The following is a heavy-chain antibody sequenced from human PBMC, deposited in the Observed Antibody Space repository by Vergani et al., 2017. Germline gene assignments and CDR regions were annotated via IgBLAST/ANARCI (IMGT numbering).Heavy chain of an antibody. D-gene: IGHD6-13*01. Sequence: QVQLVQSGAEVKKPGSSVKVSCKASGGTFSSYAISWVRQAPGQGLEWMGGIIPIFGTANYAQKFQGRVTITADESTSTAYMELSSLRSEDTAVYYCAGDEPRYSSSWSQSYYYYMDVWGKGTTVTVSS. CDR3: AGDEPRYSSSWSQSYYYYMDV. CDR1: GGTFSSYA. CDR2: IIPIFGTA. V-gene: IGHV1-69*13. J-gene: IGHJ6*03.